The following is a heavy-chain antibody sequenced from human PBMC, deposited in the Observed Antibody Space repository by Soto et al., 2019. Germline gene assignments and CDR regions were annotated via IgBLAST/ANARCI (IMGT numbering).Heavy chain of an antibody. CDR1: GYTFSSYD. CDR3: AKFSRSGSAIDFDY. V-gene: IGHV1-8*01. CDR2: MNPSSGNT. Sequence: QVQLVQSGAEVKKPGASVKVSCKASGYTFSSYDINWVRQATGQGLEWMGWMNPSSGNTGYAQTFQGRVTMTRNTSISTAYMELSSLRSEDTAVYYCAKFSRSGSAIDFDYWGQGTLVTVSS. J-gene: IGHJ4*02. D-gene: IGHD3-22*01.